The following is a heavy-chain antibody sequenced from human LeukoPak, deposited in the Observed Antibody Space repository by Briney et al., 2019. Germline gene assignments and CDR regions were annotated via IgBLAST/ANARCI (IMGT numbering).Heavy chain of an antibody. Sequence: GGTLRLFYAASVFTYSNHGMNWVRQAPGKGLEWVSGITPSADIKYYTDSVKRRFTIPRDNSKHILHLEVISLTADDTAVYYCAKDEGWVRFGEWSQGTLVTVSS. CDR1: VFTYSNHG. D-gene: IGHD3-10*01. CDR3: AKDEGWVRFGE. CDR2: ITPSADIK. J-gene: IGHJ4*02. V-gene: IGHV3-23*01.